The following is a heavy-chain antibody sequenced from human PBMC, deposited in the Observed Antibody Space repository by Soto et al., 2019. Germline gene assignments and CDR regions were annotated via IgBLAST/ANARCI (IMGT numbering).Heavy chain of an antibody. CDR1: GFTFSSYA. D-gene: IGHD3-3*01. V-gene: IGHV3-23*01. CDR3: AKDGRKKYNDFWSGYYFTGHVED. Sequence: QPGGSLRLSCAASGFTFSSYAMSWVRQSPGKGLEWVSAISGSGGSTYYADSVKGRFTISRDNSKNTLYLQMNSLRAEDTAVYYCAKDGRKKYNDFWSGYYFTGHVEDWGQGTLVTSPQ. CDR2: ISGSGGST. J-gene: IGHJ4*02.